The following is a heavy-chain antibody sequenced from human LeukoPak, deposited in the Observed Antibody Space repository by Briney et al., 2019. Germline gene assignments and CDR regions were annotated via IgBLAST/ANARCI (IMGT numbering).Heavy chain of an antibody. V-gene: IGHV4-34*01. CDR1: GGSFSGDY. J-gene: IGHJ4*02. Sequence: SETLSLTCVVYGGSFSGDYWSWIRQPPGRGVEGTGEINHSGRTNYNPSLKSRVTISVDTSKNQFSLKLSSVTAADTAVYYCAREGFGELSHFDYWGQGTLVTVSS. CDR3: AREGFGELSHFDY. D-gene: IGHD3-10*01. CDR2: INHSGRT.